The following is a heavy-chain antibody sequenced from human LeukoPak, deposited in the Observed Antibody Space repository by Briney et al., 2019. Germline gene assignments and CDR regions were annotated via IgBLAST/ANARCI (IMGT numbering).Heavy chain of an antibody. D-gene: IGHD3-3*01. Sequence: GGSLRLSCAASGFTFSSYAMSWVRQAPGKGLEWVSAISGSGGSTYYADSVKGRFTISRDNSKNTLYLQMNSLKTEDTAVYYCTTETSSRYDFWSAYANYYYYYMDVWGKGTTVTVSS. V-gene: IGHV3-23*01. CDR2: ISGSGGST. J-gene: IGHJ6*03. CDR3: TTETSSRYDFWSAYANYYYYYMDV. CDR1: GFTFSSYA.